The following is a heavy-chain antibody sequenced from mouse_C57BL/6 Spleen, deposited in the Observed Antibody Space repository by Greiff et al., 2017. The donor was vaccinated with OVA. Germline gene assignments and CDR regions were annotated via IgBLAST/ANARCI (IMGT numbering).Heavy chain of an antibody. Sequence: VQLQQSGAELVRPGSSVKMSCKTSGYTFTSYGITWVKQRPGQGLEWIGYIYIGNGYTEYNEKFQGKAPLTSATSSSTAYMQLSSLTSEDSAIYVCARWEKSPYGRSLYYAMDYWGQGTSVTVSS. J-gene: IGHJ4*01. CDR3: ARWEKSPYGRSLYYAMDY. CDR1: GYTFTSYG. CDR2: IYIGNGYT. V-gene: IGHV1-58*01. D-gene: IGHD1-1*01.